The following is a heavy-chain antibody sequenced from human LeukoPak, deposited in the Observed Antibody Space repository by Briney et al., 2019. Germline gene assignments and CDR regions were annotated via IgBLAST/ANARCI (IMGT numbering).Heavy chain of an antibody. CDR2: IYSGGST. D-gene: IGHD3-22*01. J-gene: IGHJ4*02. CDR1: GFTVSSNY. Sequence: GGSLRLSCAASGFTVSSNYMSWVRQAPGKGLEWVPVIYSGGSTYYADSVKGRFTISRDNSKNTLYLQMNSLRAEDTAVYYCARDLAPLKSSDSSYWGQGTLVTVPS. CDR3: ARDLAPLKSSDSSY. V-gene: IGHV3-53*01.